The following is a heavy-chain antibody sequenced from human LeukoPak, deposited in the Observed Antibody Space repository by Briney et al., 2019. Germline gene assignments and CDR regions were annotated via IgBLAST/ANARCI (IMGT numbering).Heavy chain of an antibody. Sequence: PGGSLRLSCAASGFTFSSYAMHWVRQAPGKGLEWVAVISYDGSNKYYADSVKGRFTISRDNSKNTLYLQMNSLRAEDTAVYYCAKEGRYYDSSGSPGYYGMDVWGQGTTVTVSS. D-gene: IGHD3-22*01. V-gene: IGHV3-30-3*01. J-gene: IGHJ6*02. CDR1: GFTFSSYA. CDR3: AKEGRYYDSSGSPGYYGMDV. CDR2: ISYDGSNK.